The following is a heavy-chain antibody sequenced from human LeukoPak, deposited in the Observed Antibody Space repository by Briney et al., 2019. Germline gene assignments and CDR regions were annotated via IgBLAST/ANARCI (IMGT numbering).Heavy chain of an antibody. D-gene: IGHD3-22*01. CDR2: ISGSGGST. CDR3: AKARDPYYYDSSGYYYLDY. V-gene: IGHV3-23*01. J-gene: IGHJ4*02. CDR1: GFTFSSYA. Sequence: PGGSLRLSCAASGFTFSSYAMSWVRQAPGKGLEWVSAISGSGGSTYYADSVKGRFTISRDNSKNTLYLQMNSLRAEDTAVYYCAKARDPYYYDSSGYYYLDYWGQGTLVTVSS.